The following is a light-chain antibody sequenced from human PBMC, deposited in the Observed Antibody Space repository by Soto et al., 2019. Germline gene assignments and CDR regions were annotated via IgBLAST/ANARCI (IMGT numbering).Light chain of an antibody. CDR3: QQRSNWPRT. CDR2: DVS. CDR1: QSVTTSY. V-gene: IGKV3D-20*02. J-gene: IGKJ1*01. Sequence: EIVLTQSPGTLSLSPGERAPLSCRTSQSVTTSYLAWYQQKPGQAPRLLIYDVSNRATDIPARFSGSGSGTDFTLTISSLEPEDLAVYYCQQRSNWPRTFGQGTKVDIK.